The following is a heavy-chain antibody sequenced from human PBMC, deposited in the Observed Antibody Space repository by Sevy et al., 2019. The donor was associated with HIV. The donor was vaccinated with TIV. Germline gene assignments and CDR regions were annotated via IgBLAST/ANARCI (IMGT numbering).Heavy chain of an antibody. D-gene: IGHD2-21*02. CDR3: ARSVGTGNYLDY. CDR1: GGSMTSYY. CDR2: IYYSGST. V-gene: IGHV4-59*13. J-gene: IGHJ4*02. Sequence: SETLSLTCTVSGGSMTSYYWNWIRQPPGKGLEWIGYIYYSGSTNYNPSLKSQVTMSVDTSKNRFSLTLISVTAADTAVYHCARSVGTGNYLDYWGQGALVTVSS.